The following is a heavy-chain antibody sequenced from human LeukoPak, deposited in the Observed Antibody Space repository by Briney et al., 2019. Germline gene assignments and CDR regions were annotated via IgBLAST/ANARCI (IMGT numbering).Heavy chain of an antibody. CDR3: AREGNSSSFDY. CDR1: GFTFSSYA. CDR2: ISSSSSTI. V-gene: IGHV3-48*01. D-gene: IGHD6-6*01. J-gene: IGHJ4*02. Sequence: QPGGSPRLSCAASGFTFSSYALNWVRQAPGKGLEWVSYISSSSSTIYYTDSVRGRFTISRDNAKNSLYLQMNSLRAEDTAVYYCAREGNSSSFDYWGQGTLVTVSS.